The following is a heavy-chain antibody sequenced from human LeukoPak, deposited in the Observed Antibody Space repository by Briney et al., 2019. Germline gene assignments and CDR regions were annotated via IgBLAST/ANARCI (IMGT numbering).Heavy chain of an antibody. J-gene: IGHJ6*03. CDR1: GFTFSSFT. CDR2: ISGSGGST. V-gene: IGHV3-23*01. CDR3: AKVGYSGSSYYYYYMDV. Sequence: GGSLRLSCAASGFTFSSFTMNWVRQAPGKGLEGVSAISGSGGSTYYADSVKGRFTISRDNSKNTLYLQMNSLRAEDTAVYYCAKVGYSGSSYYYYYMDVWGKGTTVTISS. D-gene: IGHD1-26*01.